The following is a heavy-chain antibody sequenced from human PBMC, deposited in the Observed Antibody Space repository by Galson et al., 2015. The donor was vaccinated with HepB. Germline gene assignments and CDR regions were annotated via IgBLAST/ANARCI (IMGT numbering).Heavy chain of an antibody. Sequence: SLRLSCAASGFTFSGSAIHWVRQASGKGPEWVGRIRSKGSDYATSYVESLKGRFTISRDDSRNMAYLHMKSLKTEDTAVYYCTRMGDFSGYSSKWGQGTLVTVSS. CDR1: GFTFSGSA. D-gene: IGHD5-12*01. V-gene: IGHV3-73*01. CDR2: IRSKGSDYAT. CDR3: TRMGDFSGYSSK. J-gene: IGHJ4*02.